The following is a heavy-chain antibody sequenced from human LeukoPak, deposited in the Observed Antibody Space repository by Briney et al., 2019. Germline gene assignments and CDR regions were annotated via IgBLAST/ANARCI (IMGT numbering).Heavy chain of an antibody. J-gene: IGHJ4*02. CDR2: INPNRGGT. D-gene: IGHD3-16*01. CDR1: GYTFTGYY. CDR3: AREGDYVWGSYDY. V-gene: IGHV1-2*02. Sequence: EASVKVSCKASGYTFTGYYMHWVRQALGQGLEWMGWINPNRGGTNYAQKFQGRVTMTRDTSISTAYMELSRLRSDDTAVYYCAREGDYVWGSYDYWGQGTLVTVSS.